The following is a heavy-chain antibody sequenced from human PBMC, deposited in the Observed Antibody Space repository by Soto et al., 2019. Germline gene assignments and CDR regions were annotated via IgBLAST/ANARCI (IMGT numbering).Heavy chain of an antibody. D-gene: IGHD3-3*01. V-gene: IGHV3-7*03. CDR1: GFTFSSYW. J-gene: IGHJ3*02. CDR2: IKQDGSEK. Sequence: EVQLVESGGGLVQPGGSLRLSCAASGFTFSSYWMSWVRQAPGKGLEWVANIKQDGSEKYYVDSVKGRFTISRDNAKNSLYLQMNSLRAEDTAVYYCARDVGASVRITIFGVVDAFDIWGQGTMVTVSS. CDR3: ARDVGASVRITIFGVVDAFDI.